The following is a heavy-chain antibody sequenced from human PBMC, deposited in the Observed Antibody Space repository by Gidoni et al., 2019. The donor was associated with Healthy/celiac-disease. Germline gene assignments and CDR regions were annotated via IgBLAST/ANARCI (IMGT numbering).Heavy chain of an antibody. J-gene: IGHJ4*02. CDR3: AREMGDYGYYFDY. Sequence: QVQLVESGGGVVQPGRSLRLSCAASGFTFSSYAMHWVRQAPGKGLEWVAVISYDGSNKYYADSVKGRFTISRDNSKNTLYLQMNSLRAEDTAVYYCAREMGDYGYYFDYWGQGTLVTVSS. V-gene: IGHV3-30-3*01. CDR1: GFTFSSYA. CDR2: ISYDGSNK. D-gene: IGHD4-17*01.